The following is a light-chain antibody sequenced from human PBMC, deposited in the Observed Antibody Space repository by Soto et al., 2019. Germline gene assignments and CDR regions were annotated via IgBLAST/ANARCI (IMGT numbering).Light chain of an antibody. CDR1: QSVSMW. CDR2: AAS. CDR3: QQYNTYLTWT. J-gene: IGKJ1*01. Sequence: DTQMTQSPSTLSASVGDRVTITCRASQSVSMWLAWYQQKPGKTPRLLIYAASNLESGVPSRFSGSGSGTKFTLTINGLQPEDAATYYCQQYNTYLTWTFGKGTKVDIK. V-gene: IGKV1-5*01.